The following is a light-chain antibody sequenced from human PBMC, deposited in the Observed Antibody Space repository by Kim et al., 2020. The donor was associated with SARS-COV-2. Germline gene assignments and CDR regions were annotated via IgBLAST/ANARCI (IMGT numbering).Light chain of an antibody. Sequence: SASVGDRVTITCRASQIISSYLNWYQQKPGKAPKLLIYAASSLQSWVPSRFSGSGSGTDFTLTISSLQPEDFATYYCQQSYSIPYTFGQGTKLEIK. V-gene: IGKV1-39*01. CDR1: QIISSY. CDR3: QQSYSIPYT. J-gene: IGKJ2*01. CDR2: AAS.